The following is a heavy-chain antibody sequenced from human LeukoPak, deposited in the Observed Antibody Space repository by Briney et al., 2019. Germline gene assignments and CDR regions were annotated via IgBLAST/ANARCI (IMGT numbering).Heavy chain of an antibody. D-gene: IGHD6-13*01. CDR3: ARDLMGIAYRGAFYY. CDR2: INPNSGGT. J-gene: IGHJ4*02. V-gene: IGHV1-2*02. CDR1: GYTFTGYY. Sequence: ASVKVSCKASGYTFTGYYMHWVRQAPGQGLEWMGWINPNSGGTNYAQKFQGRVTMTRNTSISTAYMELSSLRSEDTAVYYCARDLMGIAYRGAFYYWGQGTLVTVSS.